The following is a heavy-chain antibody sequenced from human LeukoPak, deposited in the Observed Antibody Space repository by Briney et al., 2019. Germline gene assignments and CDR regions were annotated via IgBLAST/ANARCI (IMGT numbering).Heavy chain of an antibody. V-gene: IGHV1-2*02. Sequence: GASVKVSRKASGYTFTGYYMHWVRQAPGQGLEWMGWINPNSGGTNYAQKFQGRVTMTRDTSISTAYTELSRLRSDDTAVYYCAHITGTTTAFDIWGQGTMVTVSS. J-gene: IGHJ3*02. CDR3: AHITGTTTAFDI. D-gene: IGHD1-7*01. CDR1: GYTFTGYY. CDR2: INPNSGGT.